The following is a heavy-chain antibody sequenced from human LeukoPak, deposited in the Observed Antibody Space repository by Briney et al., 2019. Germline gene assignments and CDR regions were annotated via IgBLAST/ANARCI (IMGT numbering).Heavy chain of an antibody. Sequence: ASVKVSCKASGYTFTSYDINWVRQATGQGLEWMGWMNPNSGNTGYAQKFQGRVTITRNTSISTAYMELSSLKSEDTAVYYCARLIYLYSNRRDFDYWGQGTLVTVSS. V-gene: IGHV1-8*03. CDR2: MNPNSGNT. CDR1: GYTFTSYD. J-gene: IGHJ4*02. D-gene: IGHD1-26*01. CDR3: ARLIYLYSNRRDFDY.